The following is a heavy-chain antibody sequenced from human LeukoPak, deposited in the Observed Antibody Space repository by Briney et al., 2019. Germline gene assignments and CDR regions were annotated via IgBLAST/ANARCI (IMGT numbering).Heavy chain of an antibody. V-gene: IGHV3-30*02. D-gene: IGHD3-22*01. CDR2: IRYDGNNK. J-gene: IGHJ1*01. CDR1: GFTFSSYG. Sequence: PGGSLRLSCAASGFTFSSYGMHWVRQAPGKGLEWVAFIRYDGNNKYYADSVKGRFTISRDNSKNTLYLQMNSLRAEDTAVYYCARDLYFYDSSGYYPEYFQHWGQGTLVTVSS. CDR3: ARDLYFYDSSGYYPEYFQH.